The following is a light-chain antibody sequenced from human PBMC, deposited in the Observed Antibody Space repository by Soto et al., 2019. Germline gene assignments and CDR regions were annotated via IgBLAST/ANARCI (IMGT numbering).Light chain of an antibody. Sequence: QSALTQPASVSGSPGQSITISCTGTSSDVGSYNLVSWYQQHPGKAPKLMIYEGSKRPSGVANRFSGSKSGNAASVTISGLQAEDDADYYCCSYAGSSTYVVFGGGTKLTVL. CDR1: SSDVGSYNL. J-gene: IGLJ2*01. V-gene: IGLV2-23*01. CDR3: CSYAGSSTYVV. CDR2: EGS.